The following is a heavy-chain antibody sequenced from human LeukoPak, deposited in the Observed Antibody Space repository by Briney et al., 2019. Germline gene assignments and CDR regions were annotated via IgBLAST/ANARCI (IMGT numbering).Heavy chain of an antibody. Sequence: HPGGSLRLSCAASGFTFSDHYMDWVRQAPGKGPEWVARIKNKANSYFTEYGASVKGKFTISRDDSKNSLYLQINGLQTDDTAIYYCCDLGATGDYWGQGTLVTVSS. D-gene: IGHD1-26*01. V-gene: IGHV3-72*01. CDR3: CDLGATGDY. CDR2: IKNKANSYFT. CDR1: GFTFSDHY. J-gene: IGHJ4*02.